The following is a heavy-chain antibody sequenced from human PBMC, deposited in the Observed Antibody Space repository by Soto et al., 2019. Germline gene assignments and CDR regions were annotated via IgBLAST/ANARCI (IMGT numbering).Heavy chain of an antibody. Sequence: QVQLVQSGAEVKKPGSSVKVSCKASGGTFSSYTISWVRQAPGQGLEWMGRIIPILGIANYAQKFQGRVTITADKSTRTAYMELSSLRSEDTAVYYCARAGLQLERRYYYGMDVWGQGTTVTVSS. CDR2: IIPILGIA. D-gene: IGHD1-1*01. CDR3: ARAGLQLERRYYYGMDV. V-gene: IGHV1-69*02. CDR1: GGTFSSYT. J-gene: IGHJ6*02.